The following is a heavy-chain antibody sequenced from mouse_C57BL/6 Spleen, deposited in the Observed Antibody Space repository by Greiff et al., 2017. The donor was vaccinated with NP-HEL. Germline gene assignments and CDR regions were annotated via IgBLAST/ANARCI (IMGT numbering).Heavy chain of an antibody. CDR1: GFTFSDYG. CDR3: ARDLEYYAKYY. Sequence: EVKLQESGGGLVKPGGSLKLSCAASGFTFSDYGMHWVRQAPEKGLEWVAYISSGSSTIYYADKVKGRFTISRDNATNTLYLQMTSLRSEETAVYYCARDLEYYAKYYWGQGATVTASS. J-gene: IGHJ4*01. V-gene: IGHV5-17*01. CDR2: ISSGSSTI.